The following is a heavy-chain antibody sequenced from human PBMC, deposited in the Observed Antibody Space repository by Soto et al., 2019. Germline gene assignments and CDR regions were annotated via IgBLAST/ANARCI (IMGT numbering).Heavy chain of an antibody. CDR2: ISGSGRTT. CDR1: GFIFSSYA. D-gene: IGHD4-17*01. Sequence: EVQLLESGGGLVQPGGSLRLSCAACGFIFSSYAMSWVRQAPGKGLEWVSAISGSGRTTYYADSVKGRFTISRDNSKNTLYLQMNSLRAEDTAVYYCAKYYGDYALPWFDPWGQGTLVTVSS. J-gene: IGHJ5*02. CDR3: AKYYGDYALPWFDP. V-gene: IGHV3-23*01.